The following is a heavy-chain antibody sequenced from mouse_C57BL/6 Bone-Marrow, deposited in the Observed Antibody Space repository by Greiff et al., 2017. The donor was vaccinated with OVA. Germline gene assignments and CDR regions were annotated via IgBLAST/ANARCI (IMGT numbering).Heavy chain of an antibody. V-gene: IGHV1-39*01. D-gene: IGHD1-1*01. J-gene: IGHJ4*01. CDR2: INPNYGTT. Sequence: VQVQQSGPELVKPGASVKISCKASGYSFTDYNMNWVKQSNGKSLEWIGVINPNYGTTSYNQKFKGKATLTVDQSSSTAYMQLNSLTSEDSAVYYCASRGDYYGSADVDYYAMDYWGQGTSVTVSS. CDR1: GYSFTDYN. CDR3: ASRGDYYGSADVDYYAMDY.